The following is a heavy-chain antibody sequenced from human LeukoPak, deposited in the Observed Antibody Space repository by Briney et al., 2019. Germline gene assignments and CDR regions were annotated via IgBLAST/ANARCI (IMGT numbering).Heavy chain of an antibody. V-gene: IGHV4-61*02. D-gene: IGHD2-15*01. CDR3: ARDWNGVVPAAPGPNAFDI. J-gene: IGHJ3*02. Sequence: SETLSLTCTVSGGSISSGSYYWSWIRQPAGKGLEWIGRIYTSGSTNYNPSLKSRVTISVDTSKNQFSLKLSSVTAADTAVYYCARDWNGVVPAAPGPNAFDIWGQGTMVTVSS. CDR2: IYTSGST. CDR1: GGSISSGSYY.